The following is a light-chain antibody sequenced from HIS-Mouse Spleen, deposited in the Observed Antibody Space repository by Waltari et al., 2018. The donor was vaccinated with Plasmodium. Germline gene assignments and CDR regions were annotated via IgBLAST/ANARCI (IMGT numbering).Light chain of an antibody. J-gene: IGLJ2*01. CDR1: SSDVGGYNY. CDR3: SSYAGSNNLV. CDR2: EVS. Sequence: QSALTQPPSASGSPGQSVTISCPGTSSDVGGYNYVSWYQQHPGKAPKLMIYEVSKRPSGVPDRFSGSESGNTASLTVSGLQAEDEADYYCSSYAGSNNLVFGGGTKLTVL. V-gene: IGLV2-8*01.